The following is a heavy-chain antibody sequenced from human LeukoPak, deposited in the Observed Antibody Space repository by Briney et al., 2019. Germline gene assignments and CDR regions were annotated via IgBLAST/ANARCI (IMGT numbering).Heavy chain of an antibody. Sequence: PGGSLRLSCAASGFTFDDYAMHWVRQAPGKGLGWVSGISWNSGSIAYADSVKGRFTISRDNAKKFPYLQMNSLRPEDTALYYCAKGDTSGWYGNFDYWGQGTLVTVSS. CDR2: ISWNSGSI. CDR1: GFTFDDYA. D-gene: IGHD6-19*01. CDR3: AKGDTSGWYGNFDY. V-gene: IGHV3-9*01. J-gene: IGHJ4*02.